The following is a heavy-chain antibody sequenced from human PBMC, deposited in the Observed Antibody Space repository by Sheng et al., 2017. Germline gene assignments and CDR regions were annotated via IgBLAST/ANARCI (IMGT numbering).Heavy chain of an antibody. V-gene: IGHV4-61*01. CDR2: IYYSGST. D-gene: IGHD3-3*01. J-gene: IGHJ2*01. CDR3: ARDLVYYDFWSGYYTPNLYFDL. Sequence: QVQLQESGPGLVKPSETLSLTCTVSGGSVSSGSYYWSWIRQPPGKGLEWIGYIYYSGSTNYNPSLKSRVTISVDTSKNQFSLKLSSVTAADTAVYYCARDLVYYDFWSGYYTPNLYFDLWAVAPWSLSPQ. CDR1: GGSVSSGSYY.